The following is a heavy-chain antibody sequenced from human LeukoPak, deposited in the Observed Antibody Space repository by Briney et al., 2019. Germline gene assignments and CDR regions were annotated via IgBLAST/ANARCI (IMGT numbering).Heavy chain of an antibody. D-gene: IGHD3-10*01. Sequence: GESLKISCKGSGYSFSTYWIAWVRQMPGKGLEWMGIIYPADSDTRYSPSFQGQVTISADKSISTAYLQWSSLKASDTAMYYCARGDGIDAFDIWGQGTMVTVSS. CDR3: ARGDGIDAFDI. CDR2: IYPADSDT. CDR1: GYSFSTYW. V-gene: IGHV5-51*01. J-gene: IGHJ3*02.